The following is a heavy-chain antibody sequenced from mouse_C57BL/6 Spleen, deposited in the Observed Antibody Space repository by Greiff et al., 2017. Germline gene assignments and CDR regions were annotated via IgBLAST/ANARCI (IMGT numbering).Heavy chain of an antibody. V-gene: IGHV1-62-2*01. CDR1: GYTFTEYT. CDR2: FYPGSGSI. Sequence: QVQLKQSGAELVKPGASVKLSCKASGYTFTEYTIHWVKQRSGQGLEWIGWFYPGSGSIKYNEKFKDKATLTADTSSSTVYMELSRLTSEDSAVXFCARHLYGSSGFAYWGQGTLVTVSA. J-gene: IGHJ3*01. CDR3: ARHLYGSSGFAY. D-gene: IGHD1-1*01.